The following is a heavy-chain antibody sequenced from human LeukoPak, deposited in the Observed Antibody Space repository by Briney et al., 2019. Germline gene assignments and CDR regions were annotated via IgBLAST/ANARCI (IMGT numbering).Heavy chain of an antibody. CDR2: IYHSGST. D-gene: IGHD5-12*01. J-gene: IGHJ4*02. V-gene: IGHV4-38-2*02. CDR3: ARVGVATTFFDY. CDR1: GYSISSGYY. Sequence: SETLSLTCTVSGYSISSGYYWGWIRQPPGKGLEWIGSIYHSGSTYYNPSLKSRVTISVDTSKNQFSLKLSSVTAADTAVYYCARVGVATTFFDYWGQGTLVTVSS.